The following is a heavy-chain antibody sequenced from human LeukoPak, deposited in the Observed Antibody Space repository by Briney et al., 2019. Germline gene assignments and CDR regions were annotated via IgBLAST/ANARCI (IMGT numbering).Heavy chain of an antibody. CDR1: GGSISSSSYY. V-gene: IGHV4-39*01. J-gene: IGHJ4*02. CDR2: IYYSGST. Sequence: SETLSLTCTVSGGSISSSSYYWGWIRQPPGKGLEWIGSIYYSGSTYYNPSLKSRVTIPVDTSKNQFSLRLSSVTAADTAVYYCARQLGYCSSTSCYADKVDYWGQGTLVTVSS. D-gene: IGHD2-2*01. CDR3: ARQLGYCSSTSCYADKVDY.